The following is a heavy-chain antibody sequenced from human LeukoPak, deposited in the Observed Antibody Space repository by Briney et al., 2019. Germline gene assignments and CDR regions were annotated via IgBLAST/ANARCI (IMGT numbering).Heavy chain of an antibody. CDR3: ARRSAGIVVAGK. D-gene: IGHD6-19*01. Sequence: PGESLKISCKGSGYSFTSYWISWVRQMPGKGLEWMGRIDPSDSYTNYSPSFQGHVTISADKSISTVYLQWSSLKASDTAMYYCARRSAGIVVAGKWGQGTLVTVSS. V-gene: IGHV5-10-1*01. CDR1: GYSFTSYW. CDR2: IDPSDSYT. J-gene: IGHJ4*02.